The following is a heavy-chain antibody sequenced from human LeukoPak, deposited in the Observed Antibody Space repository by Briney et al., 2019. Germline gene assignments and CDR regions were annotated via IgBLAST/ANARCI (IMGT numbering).Heavy chain of an antibody. Sequence: SETLSLTCTVSGGSISSSSYYWGWIRQPAGKGLEWIGRIYTSGSTNYNPSLKSRVTMSVDTSKNQFSLKLSSVTAADTAVYYCAREDFWGGYPDYWGQGTLVTVSS. D-gene: IGHD3-3*01. CDR1: GGSISSSSYY. J-gene: IGHJ4*02. CDR3: AREDFWGGYPDY. V-gene: IGHV4-61*02. CDR2: IYTSGST.